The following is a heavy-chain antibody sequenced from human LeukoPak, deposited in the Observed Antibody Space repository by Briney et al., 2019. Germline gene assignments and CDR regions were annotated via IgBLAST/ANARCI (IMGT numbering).Heavy chain of an antibody. Sequence: GGSLRLSCAASGFTFSSYSMNWVRQAPGKGLEWVSSISSSSSYIYYADSVKGRFTISRDNAKNSLYLQMNSLRAEDTAVYYCAREGSVVVVAATEYYFDYWGQGTLVTVSP. D-gene: IGHD2-15*01. CDR2: ISSSSSYI. CDR3: AREGSVVVVAATEYYFDY. J-gene: IGHJ4*02. CDR1: GFTFSSYS. V-gene: IGHV3-21*01.